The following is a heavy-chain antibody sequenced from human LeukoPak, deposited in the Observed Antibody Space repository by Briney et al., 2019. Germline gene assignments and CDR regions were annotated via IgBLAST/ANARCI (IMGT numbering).Heavy chain of an antibody. J-gene: IGHJ1*01. CDR2: ISSSSSYI. Sequence: PGGSLRLSCAASGFSFSDYDMNWVRQAPGKGLEWVSSISSSSSYIYYADSVRGRFTISRDNAKNSLFLQMNSLRGEDTAVYYCARGPSLGYFQHWGQGTLVTVSS. V-gene: IGHV3-21*01. CDR3: ARGPSLGYFQH. CDR1: GFSFSDYD.